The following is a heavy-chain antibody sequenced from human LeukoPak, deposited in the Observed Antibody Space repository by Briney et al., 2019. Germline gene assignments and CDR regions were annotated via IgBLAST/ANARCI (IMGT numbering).Heavy chain of an antibody. D-gene: IGHD1-26*01. CDR2: FDPEDGET. V-gene: IGHV1-24*01. CDR3: TTRGGSFSIFDY. Sequence: ASVKVSCKVSGYTLTGFSMHWVRQTPGKGLEWMGGFDPEDGETIYAQKFQGRVIMTEDTSTDTAYMELSSLRSEDTAVYYCTTRGGSFSIFDYRGQGTLVTVSS. CDR1: GYTLTGFS. J-gene: IGHJ4*02.